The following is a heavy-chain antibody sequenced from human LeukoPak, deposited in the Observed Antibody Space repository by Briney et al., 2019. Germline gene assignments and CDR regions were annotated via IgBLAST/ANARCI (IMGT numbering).Heavy chain of an antibody. V-gene: IGHV4-39*01. J-gene: IGHJ4*02. Sequence: SETLCLTCTVSGGSIRGSSDYWGWIRQSPGKGLEWIGSVYYSGSTYYNPSLKSRVSISVDTSKNQFHLRLTSVTAADTAVYYCARNESVLGTTGLNDFFDDWGQGTLVTVSS. CDR3: ARNESVLGTTGLNDFFDD. D-gene: IGHD1-26*01. CDR1: GGSIRGSSDY. CDR2: VYYSGST.